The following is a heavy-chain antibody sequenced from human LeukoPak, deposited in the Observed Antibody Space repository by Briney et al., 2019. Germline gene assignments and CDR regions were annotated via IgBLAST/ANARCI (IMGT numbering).Heavy chain of an antibody. CDR3: ARDGDSYGLVDY. Sequence: PGGSLRLSCAAPGFTFSNYSMNWVRQAPGKGLEWVSSISSSSSYIYYADSVKGRFTISRDNARNSLYLQMNSLRAEDTAAYYCARDGDSYGLVDYWGQGTLVTVSS. J-gene: IGHJ4*02. CDR1: GFTFSNYS. V-gene: IGHV3-21*01. CDR2: ISSSSSYI. D-gene: IGHD5-18*01.